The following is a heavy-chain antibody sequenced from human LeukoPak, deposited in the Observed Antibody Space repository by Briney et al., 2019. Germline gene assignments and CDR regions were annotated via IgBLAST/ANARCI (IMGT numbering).Heavy chain of an antibody. CDR1: GGSISSGGYY. D-gene: IGHD3-3*01. CDR2: IYYSGNT. J-gene: IGHJ6*02. V-gene: IGHV4-31*03. CDR3: ARDLGVEYYDFWSGYYTSYGMDV. Sequence: SETLSLTCTVSGGSISSGGYYWSWIRQHPGKGLEWIGYIYYSGNTYYNPSLKSRVTISVDTPKNQFSLKLSSVTAADTAVYYCARDLGVEYYDFWSGYYTSYGMDVWGQGTTVTVSS.